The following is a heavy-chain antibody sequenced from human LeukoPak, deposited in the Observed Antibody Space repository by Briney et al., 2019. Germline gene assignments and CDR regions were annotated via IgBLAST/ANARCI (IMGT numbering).Heavy chain of an antibody. CDR1: GYTFTTYG. D-gene: IGHD6-19*01. CDR3: ARGQGIAVAGNWFDP. V-gene: IGHV1-18*01. Sequence: GASVKVSCKASGYTFTTYGISWVRQAPGQGLEWMGWISAYYGNTNYAQKFQGRVTITRNTSISTAYMELSSLRSEDTAVYYCARGQGIAVAGNWFDPWGQGTLVTVSS. J-gene: IGHJ5*02. CDR2: ISAYYGNT.